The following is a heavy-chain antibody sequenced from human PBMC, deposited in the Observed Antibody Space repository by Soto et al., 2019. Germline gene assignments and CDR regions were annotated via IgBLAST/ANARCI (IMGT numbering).Heavy chain of an antibody. CDR1: GFTFDDYA. Sequence: EVQLVESGGGLVQPGRSLRLSCAASGFTFDDYAMHWVRQAPGKGLEWVSGISWNSGSIGYADSVKGRFTISRDNAKNSLYLQMNSLRAEDTALYCCAKEGVGATSRWFDPWGQGTLVTVSS. J-gene: IGHJ5*02. D-gene: IGHD1-26*01. CDR3: AKEGVGATSRWFDP. CDR2: ISWNSGSI. V-gene: IGHV3-9*01.